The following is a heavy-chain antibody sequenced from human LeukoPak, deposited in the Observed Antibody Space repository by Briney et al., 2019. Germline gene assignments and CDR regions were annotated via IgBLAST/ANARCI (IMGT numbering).Heavy chain of an antibody. Sequence: PGGSLRLSCAASGFTFSSYAMSWVRQAPGKGLERVSTISDSGSSTYYTDSVKGRFTFSRDNSKNTLHLQMNSLRAEDTAVYYCTKDHGFYSSGWHPLFDHWGQGTLVTVTP. V-gene: IGHV3-23*01. D-gene: IGHD6-19*01. CDR3: TKDHGFYSSGWHPLFDH. CDR2: ISDSGSST. J-gene: IGHJ4*02. CDR1: GFTFSSYA.